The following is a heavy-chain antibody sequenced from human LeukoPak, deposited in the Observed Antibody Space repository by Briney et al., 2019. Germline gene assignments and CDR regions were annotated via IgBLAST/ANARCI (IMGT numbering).Heavy chain of an antibody. CDR3: ARNPLAVAGTVNWFDP. J-gene: IGHJ5*02. CDR1: GYTFTSYY. V-gene: IGHV1-46*01. CDR2: INPSGGST. Sequence: ASVKVSCKTSGYTFTSYYMHWVRQAPGQGLEWMGIINPSGGSTSYAQKFQGRVTMTTDTSTSTAYMELRSLRSDDTAVYYCARNPLAVAGTVNWFDPWGQGTLVTVSS. D-gene: IGHD6-19*01.